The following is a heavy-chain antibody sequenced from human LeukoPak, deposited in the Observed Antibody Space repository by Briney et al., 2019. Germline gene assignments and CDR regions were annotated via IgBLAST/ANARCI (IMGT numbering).Heavy chain of an antibody. J-gene: IGHJ4*02. D-gene: IGHD3-22*01. V-gene: IGHV3-21*01. CDR1: GFTFSSYA. Sequence: PGGSLRLSSAASGFTFSSYAMNWVRQAPGKGLEWVSTISRGSDHIFYADSMKGRFTISRDNAKNSLYLQMNSLGAEDTAVYYCARPYDTRGYFPDYWGQGTLVTVSS. CDR3: ARPYDTRGYFPDY. CDR2: ISRGSDHI.